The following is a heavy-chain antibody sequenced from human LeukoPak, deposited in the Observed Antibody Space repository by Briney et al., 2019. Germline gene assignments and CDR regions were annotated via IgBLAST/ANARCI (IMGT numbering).Heavy chain of an antibody. D-gene: IGHD5-18*01. Sequence: PGGSLRLSCAASGFTFNTYWKTWVRQAPGRGLEWVANVRQDGGEGHYVDSVKGRFTISRDNAKNSLYLQMNSLRAEDTAVYYCARDRGYSYGYFDYWGQGTLVTVSS. V-gene: IGHV3-7*03. CDR3: ARDRGYSYGYFDY. J-gene: IGHJ4*02. CDR2: VRQDGGEG. CDR1: GFTFNTYW.